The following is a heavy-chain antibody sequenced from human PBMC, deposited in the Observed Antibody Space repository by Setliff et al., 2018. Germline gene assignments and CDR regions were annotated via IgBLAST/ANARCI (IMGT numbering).Heavy chain of an antibody. D-gene: IGHD4-17*01. CDR3: ARERSTRDYGDYEGLFDP. CDR1: GGSINSYY. CDR2: IYYSGNSNYDT. Sequence: ASETLSLTCIVSGGSINSYYWNWIRQPPGKGLEWIGYIYYSGNSNYDTNYNPSLTSRVTILSDTSKNQFSLKLSSVTAADTAVYYCARERSTRDYGDYEGLFDPWGQGTLVTVSS. V-gene: IGHV4-59*01. J-gene: IGHJ5*02.